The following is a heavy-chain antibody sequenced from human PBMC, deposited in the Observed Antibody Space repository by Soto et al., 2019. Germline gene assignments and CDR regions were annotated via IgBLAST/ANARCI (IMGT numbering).Heavy chain of an antibody. CDR1: GFTFNNAW. J-gene: IGHJ1*01. Sequence: EVQVVESGGGLVKPGGSLRLSCAVSGFTFNNAWMTWVRQAPGKGLEWVGRIKSKTDGGTTDYSAPVKGRFTISRDDEKDTLYLQMNSLKTEDAAVYYCTLGRDYGASEYFQHWGQGTLVTVSS. V-gene: IGHV3-15*01. CDR2: IKSKTDGGTT. D-gene: IGHD4-17*01. CDR3: TLGRDYGASEYFQH.